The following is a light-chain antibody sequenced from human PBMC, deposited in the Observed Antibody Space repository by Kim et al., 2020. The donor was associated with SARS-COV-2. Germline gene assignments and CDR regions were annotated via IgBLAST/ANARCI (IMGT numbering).Light chain of an antibody. J-gene: IGKJ1*01. CDR2: GAY. Sequence: EIVMTQSPDTLYVSPGERATLSCRASQSLSDNLAWYQQRPGQAPRLLIHGAYTRATGIPARFSGSGSGTEFTLTISSLQSEDFAVYHCKQYNEWPRTFGQGIKRDIK. V-gene: IGKV3-15*01. CDR3: KQYNEWPRT. CDR1: QSLSDN.